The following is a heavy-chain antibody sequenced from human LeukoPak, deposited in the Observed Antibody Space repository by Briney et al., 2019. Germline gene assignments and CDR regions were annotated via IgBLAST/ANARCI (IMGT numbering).Heavy chain of an antibody. CDR1: GFTFRSYA. D-gene: IGHD3-22*01. V-gene: IGHV3-9*01. CDR3: AKIGSSGYYYGVLGDAFDI. J-gene: IGHJ3*02. Sequence: GGSLRPSCAASGFTFRSYAMHWVRQAPGKGLEWVSGISWNSGSIGYADSVKGRFTISRDNAKNSLYLQMNSLRAEDTALYYCAKIGSSGYYYGVLGDAFDIWGQGTMVTVSS. CDR2: ISWNSGSI.